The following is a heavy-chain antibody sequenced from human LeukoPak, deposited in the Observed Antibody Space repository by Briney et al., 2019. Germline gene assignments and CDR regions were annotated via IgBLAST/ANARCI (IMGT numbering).Heavy chain of an antibody. V-gene: IGHV4-61*02. CDR3: ARDGIVVVPAAIAANWFDP. D-gene: IGHD2-2*01. Sequence: SQTLSLTCTVSGGSISSGSYYWSWIRQPAGKGLEWIGRMYTSGSTNYNPSLKSRVTISVDTSKNQFSLKLSSVTAADTAVYYCARDGIVVVPAAIAANWFDPWGQGTLVTVSS. CDR1: GGSISSGSYY. J-gene: IGHJ5*02. CDR2: MYTSGST.